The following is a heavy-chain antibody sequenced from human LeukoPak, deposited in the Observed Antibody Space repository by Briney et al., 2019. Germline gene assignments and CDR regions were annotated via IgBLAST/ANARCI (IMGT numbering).Heavy chain of an antibody. CDR1: GFTFSNYW. CDR3: ARDILGWLVDY. V-gene: IGHV3-7*01. Sequence: GGSLRLSCEASGFTFSNYWMSWVRQAPGKGLEWVANIKQDGSEKYYVDSVKGRFTISRDNAKNSLYLQMNSLRAEDTAVYYCARDILGWLVDYWGQGTLVTVSS. D-gene: IGHD6-19*01. CDR2: IKQDGSEK. J-gene: IGHJ4*02.